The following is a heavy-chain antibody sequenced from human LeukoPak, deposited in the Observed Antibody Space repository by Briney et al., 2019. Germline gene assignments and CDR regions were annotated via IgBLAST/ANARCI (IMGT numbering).Heavy chain of an antibody. V-gene: IGHV3-43*02. Sequence: WGYLRLSCAASGFTFDDYTMHWLRQAPGKGLEWVTLIGGDGGSTYYADSVKGRFTISTDNSKNSLFLQMKSLRADDTTLYHCVKEPPYYDRSSYFWGRGTLVTVSS. CDR2: IGGDGGST. CDR3: VKEPPYYDRSSYF. J-gene: IGHJ4*02. D-gene: IGHD3-22*01. CDR1: GFTFDDYT.